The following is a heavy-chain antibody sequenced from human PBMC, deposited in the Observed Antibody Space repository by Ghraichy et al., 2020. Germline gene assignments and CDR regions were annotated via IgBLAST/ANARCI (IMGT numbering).Heavy chain of an antibody. D-gene: IGHD3-3*01. CDR1: GYTLTELS. V-gene: IGHV1-24*01. CDR2: FDPEDGET. Sequence: ASVKVSCKVSGYTLTELSMHWVRQAPGKGLEWMGGFDPEDGETIYAQKFQGRVTMTEDTSTDTAYMELSSLRSEDTAVYYCATDQARRITIFGVVIPRPMDVWGQGTTVTVSS. CDR3: ATDQARRITIFGVVIPRPMDV. J-gene: IGHJ6*02.